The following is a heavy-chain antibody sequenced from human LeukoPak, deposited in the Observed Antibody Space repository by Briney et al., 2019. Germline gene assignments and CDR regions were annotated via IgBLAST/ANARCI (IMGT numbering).Heavy chain of an antibody. J-gene: IGHJ6*03. V-gene: IGHV1-46*01. CDR3: ARGLSFYYYYMDV. CDR2: INPSGGST. Sequence: GASVKVSCKASGYTFTSYYMHWVRQAPGQGLEWMGIINPSGGSTSYAQKFQGRVTMTRNTSISTAYMELSSLRSEDTAVYYCARGLSFYYYYMDVWGKGTTVTISS. CDR1: GYTFTSYY.